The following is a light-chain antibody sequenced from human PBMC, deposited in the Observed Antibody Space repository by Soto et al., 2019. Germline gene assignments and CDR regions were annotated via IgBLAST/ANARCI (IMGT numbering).Light chain of an antibody. CDR1: QSVSSNY. V-gene: IGKV3-20*01. CDR2: GAS. CDR3: QQYVGSPIT. Sequence: IVLTQSPGTLSLSPGERATLSCRASQSVSSNYLVWYQQKPGQAPRLLIYGASSRATGIPDRFSGSGSGTDFTLSISRLEPEDFAVYYCQQYVGSPITFGQGTRLEIK. J-gene: IGKJ5*01.